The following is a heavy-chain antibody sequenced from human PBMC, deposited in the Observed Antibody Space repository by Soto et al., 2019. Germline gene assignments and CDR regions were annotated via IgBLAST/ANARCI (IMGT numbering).Heavy chain of an antibody. Sequence: GSIRLSCAASGLIFSSYEMNWVRQAPGKGLEWVSYISSSGSTVYYADSVKGRFTISRDNAKNSLYLQMKSMRAEDTAVYYCARVRVWFGELSGGFDIWGQGTMVSVSS. CDR3: ARVRVWFGELSGGFDI. D-gene: IGHD3-10*01. CDR2: ISSSGSTV. V-gene: IGHV3-48*03. J-gene: IGHJ3*02. CDR1: GLIFSSYE.